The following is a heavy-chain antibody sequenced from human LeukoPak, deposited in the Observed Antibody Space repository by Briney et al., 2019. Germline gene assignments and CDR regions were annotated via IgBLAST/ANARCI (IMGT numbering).Heavy chain of an antibody. Sequence: GGSLRLSCAASGFAFSRYGMHWVRQAPGKGLEWVAVIWDDGSNQKYADSVKGRFTISRDNSKNTLYLQMNSLRAEDTAVYYCARGRGSSWYFDYWGQGTLVTVST. D-gene: IGHD6-13*01. CDR3: ARGRGSSWYFDY. CDR2: IWDDGSNQ. CDR1: GFAFSRYG. V-gene: IGHV3-33*01. J-gene: IGHJ4*02.